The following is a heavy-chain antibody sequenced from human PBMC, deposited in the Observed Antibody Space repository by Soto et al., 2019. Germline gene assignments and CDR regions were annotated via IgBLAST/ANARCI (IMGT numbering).Heavy chain of an antibody. V-gene: IGHV4-39*01. CDR3: ATQKSSSAAHSYGMDV. J-gene: IGHJ6*04. D-gene: IGHD6-6*01. Sequence: PSETLSLTCTVSGGSISSSGYYWAWIRQAPVKGLERIGNIYSDGRTYYNPSLRSRVALAIGTSQNQFSLKLTSVDASDTAIYYCATQKSSSAAHSYGMDVWGVGTTVTVSS. CDR2: IYSDGRT. CDR1: GGSISSSGYY.